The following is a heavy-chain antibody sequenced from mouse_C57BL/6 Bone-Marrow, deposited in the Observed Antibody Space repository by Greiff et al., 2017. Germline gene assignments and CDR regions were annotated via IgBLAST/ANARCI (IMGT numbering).Heavy chain of an antibody. V-gene: IGHV5-12*01. J-gene: IGHJ3*01. CDR3: ARRDGGFAY. CDR1: GFTFSDYY. D-gene: IGHD1-1*01. CDR2: ISNGGGNT. Sequence: EVKLVESGGGLVQPGGSLKLSCAASGFTFSDYYMHWVRQTPEKRLEWVAYISNGGGNTSYPDTVKGRFTISRDNAKNTLYLQMSRLTSEDTAMYYCARRDGGFAYWGQGTLVTVSA.